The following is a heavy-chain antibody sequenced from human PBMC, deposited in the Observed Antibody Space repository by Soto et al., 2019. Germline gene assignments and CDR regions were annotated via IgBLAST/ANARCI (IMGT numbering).Heavy chain of an antibody. J-gene: IGHJ4*02. V-gene: IGHV4-39*01. D-gene: IGHD5-18*01. CDR2: IYYSGST. CDR3: ARHNVDTAMVLDH. CDR1: GGSISSSSYY. Sequence: SETLSLTCTVSGGSISSSSYYWGWIRQPPGKGLEWIGSIYYSGSTYYNPSLKSRVTISVDTSKNQFSLKLSSVTAADTAVYYCARHNVDTAMVLDHWGQGTLVTVSS.